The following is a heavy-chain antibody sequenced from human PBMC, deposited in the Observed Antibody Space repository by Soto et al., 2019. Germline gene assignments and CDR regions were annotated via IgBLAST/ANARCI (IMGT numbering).Heavy chain of an antibody. J-gene: IGHJ5*02. D-gene: IGHD2-2*01. V-gene: IGHV1-3*01. CDR1: GYTFTSYA. CDR3: ARDIVVVPGDWFDP. Sequence: ASVKVSCKASGYTFTSYAMHWVRQAPGQRLEWMGWINAGNGNTEYSQKFQGRVTITRDTSASTAYMELSSLRSEDTAVYYCARDIVVVPGDWFDPWGQGTLVTVSS. CDR2: INAGNGNT.